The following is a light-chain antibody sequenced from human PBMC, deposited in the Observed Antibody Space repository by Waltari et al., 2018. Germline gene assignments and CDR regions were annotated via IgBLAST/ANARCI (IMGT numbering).Light chain of an antibody. V-gene: IGKV3-20*01. Sequence: VLTQSPGTLSLSPGEKATLSCRASQSVSNNYLLWYQQKPGQAPRVLIYGTSNRATGSPDRFSGSGSGTDFTLTISRLEPEDFAVYYCQQFVSSPRTFGQGTKVEFK. CDR3: QQFVSSPRT. CDR2: GTS. J-gene: IGKJ1*01. CDR1: QSVSNNY.